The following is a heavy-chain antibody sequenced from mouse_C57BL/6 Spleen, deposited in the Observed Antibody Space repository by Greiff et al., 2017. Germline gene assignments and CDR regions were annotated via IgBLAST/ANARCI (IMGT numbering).Heavy chain of an antibody. CDR1: GYTFTSYW. Sequence: QVHVKQPGAELVMPGASVKLSCKASGYTFTSYWMHWVKQRPGQGLEWIGEIDPSDSYTNYNQKFKGKSTLTVDKSSSTAYMQLSSLTSEDSAVYYCARRGDYYGSSFFAYWGQGTLVTVSA. J-gene: IGHJ3*01. V-gene: IGHV1-69*01. CDR3: ARRGDYYGSSFFAY. CDR2: IDPSDSYT. D-gene: IGHD1-1*01.